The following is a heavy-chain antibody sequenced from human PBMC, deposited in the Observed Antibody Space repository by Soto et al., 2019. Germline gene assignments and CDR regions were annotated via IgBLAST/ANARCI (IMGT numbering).Heavy chain of an antibody. V-gene: IGHV4-30-4*01. CDR3: ARSTVTTYLLTD. J-gene: IGHJ4*02. Sequence: SETLSLTCTVSGGSISSGDYYWSWIRQPPGKGLEWIGYIYYSGSTYYNPSLKSRVTISVDTSKNQFSLKLSSVTAADTAVYYCARSTVTTYLLTDWGQGTLVTVSS. CDR2: IYYSGST. D-gene: IGHD4-17*01. CDR1: GGSISSGDYY.